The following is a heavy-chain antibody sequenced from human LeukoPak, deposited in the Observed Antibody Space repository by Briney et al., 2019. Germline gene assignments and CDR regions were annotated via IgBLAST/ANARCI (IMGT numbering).Heavy chain of an antibody. J-gene: IGHJ3*02. Sequence: SETLSLTCAVSGDSVSSGGSSWSWLRQPPGKGLEWIGCIYHSGSTYYNPSLKSRITISVDRSNNQFSLKLGSVTAADTAVYYCAREMFYYDSRGYSNNAFDIWGQGTMVTVSS. D-gene: IGHD3-22*01. CDR2: IYHSGST. CDR1: GDSVSSGGSS. CDR3: AREMFYYDSRGYSNNAFDI. V-gene: IGHV4-30-2*01.